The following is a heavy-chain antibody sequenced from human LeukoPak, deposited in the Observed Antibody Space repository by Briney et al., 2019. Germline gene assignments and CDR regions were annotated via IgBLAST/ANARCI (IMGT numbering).Heavy chain of an antibody. J-gene: IGHJ4*02. D-gene: IGHD3-10*01. V-gene: IGHV3-30*02. CDR2: IRYDGSDK. Sequence: GGSLRLSCAASEFTFSSHGVHWVRQAPGKGLEGVAIIRYDGSDKYYADSVKGRFTISRDNSKNTLFLQMNSLRAEDTAVYYCAKGRDYYGSGTYYVISNWGQGTLVTVSS. CDR3: AKGRDYYGSGTYYVISN. CDR1: EFTFSSHG.